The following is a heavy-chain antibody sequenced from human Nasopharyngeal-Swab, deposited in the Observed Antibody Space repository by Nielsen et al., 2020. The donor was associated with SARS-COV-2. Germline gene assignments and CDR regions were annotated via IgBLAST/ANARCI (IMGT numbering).Heavy chain of an antibody. CDR3: ERFGGCSSTSCYITLDAFDI. Sequence: GGSLRPSCAASGFTFSSYSMNWVRQAPGKGLEWVSSISSSSSYIYYADSVKGRLTISRDNAKNSLYLQMNSLRAEDTAVYYCERFGGCSSTSCYITLDAFDIWGQGTMVTVSS. J-gene: IGHJ3*02. CDR1: GFTFSSYS. D-gene: IGHD2-2*02. V-gene: IGHV3-21*01. CDR2: ISSSSSYI.